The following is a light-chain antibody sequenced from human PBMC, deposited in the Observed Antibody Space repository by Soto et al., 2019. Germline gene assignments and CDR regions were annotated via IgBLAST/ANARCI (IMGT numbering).Light chain of an antibody. CDR1: QSVNTF. Sequence: EIEFTESPVTLSLSPGEGATLSCRASQSVNTFLAWYQQKPGQTPRLLIYDTSNRATGTPDRFSGSGSGTDFTLTISRLEPEDFAVYYCQQYGSSSWTFGQGTKVDIK. J-gene: IGKJ1*01. CDR2: DTS. V-gene: IGKV3-20*01. CDR3: QQYGSSSWT.